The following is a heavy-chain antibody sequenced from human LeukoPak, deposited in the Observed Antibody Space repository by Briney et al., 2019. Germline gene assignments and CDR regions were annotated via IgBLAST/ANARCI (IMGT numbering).Heavy chain of an antibody. CDR2: IYYSGST. Sequence: PSETLSLTCTVSGGSISSSSYYWGWIRQPPGKGLEWIGSIYYSGSTYYNPSLKSRVTISVDTSKNQFSLKLSSVTAADTAVYYCARARYQLLYRVSQYYFDYWGQGTLVTVSS. V-gene: IGHV4-39*07. CDR3: ARARYQLLYRVSQYYFDY. J-gene: IGHJ4*02. D-gene: IGHD2-2*02. CDR1: GGSISSSSYY.